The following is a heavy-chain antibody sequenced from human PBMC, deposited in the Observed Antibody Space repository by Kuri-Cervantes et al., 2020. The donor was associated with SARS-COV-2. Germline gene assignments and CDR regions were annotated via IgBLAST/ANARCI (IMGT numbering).Heavy chain of an antibody. D-gene: IGHD4-17*01. J-gene: IGHJ4*02. Sequence: GGSLRLSCAASGFTFSSYAMHWVRRAPVKGLEWVAVISYDGSNNYYADYVKGRFTISRDNSKNTLYLQMNSLRAEDTAVYYCARSPGDGDYDPFDYWGQGTLVTVSS. CDR2: ISYDGSNN. CDR1: GFTFSSYA. CDR3: ARSPGDGDYDPFDY. V-gene: IGHV3-30-3*01.